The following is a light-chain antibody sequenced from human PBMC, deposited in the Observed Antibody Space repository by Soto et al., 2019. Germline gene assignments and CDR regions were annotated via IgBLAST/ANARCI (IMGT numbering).Light chain of an antibody. V-gene: IGKV3-20*01. Sequence: EIVLTQSPGTLSLSPGERATLSCRASQSVSSSYLAWYQQTPGQAPRLLIYGASSRATGIPDRFSGSGSGTDFTLTISRLEPEDFAVYYCPQYGSSPPITFGQGTRLEIK. CDR3: PQYGSSPPIT. CDR1: QSVSSSY. J-gene: IGKJ5*01. CDR2: GAS.